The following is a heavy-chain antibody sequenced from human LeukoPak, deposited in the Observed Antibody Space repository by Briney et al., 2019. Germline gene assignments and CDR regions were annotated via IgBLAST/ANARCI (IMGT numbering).Heavy chain of an antibody. CDR3: ARSTYYYGSGSFPHY. D-gene: IGHD3-10*01. V-gene: IGHV1-8*01. CDR2: MNPNSGNT. J-gene: IGHJ4*02. CDR1: GYTFTSYD. Sequence: ASVKVSCKASGYTFTSYDINWVRQATGQGLEWMGWMNPNSGNTGYAQKFQGRVTMTRNTSISTAYMEQSSLRSGDTAVYYCARSTYYYGSGSFPHYWGQGTLVTVSS.